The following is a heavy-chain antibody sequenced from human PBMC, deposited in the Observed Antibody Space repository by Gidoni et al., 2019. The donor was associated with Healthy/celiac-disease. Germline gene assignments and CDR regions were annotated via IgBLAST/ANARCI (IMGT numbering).Heavy chain of an antibody. Sequence: QVQLVESGGGVVQPGRSLRLSCAASGFTFSRSGLHWVRQAPGKGLEWEAVISYDGSNKYYADSVKGRFTISRDNSKNTLYLQMNSLRAEDTAVYYCAKASGTYYYDSSGYYAVDYWSQGTLVTVSS. D-gene: IGHD3-22*01. CDR3: AKASGTYYYDSSGYYAVDY. CDR2: ISYDGSNK. V-gene: IGHV3-30*18. CDR1: GFTFSRSG. J-gene: IGHJ4*02.